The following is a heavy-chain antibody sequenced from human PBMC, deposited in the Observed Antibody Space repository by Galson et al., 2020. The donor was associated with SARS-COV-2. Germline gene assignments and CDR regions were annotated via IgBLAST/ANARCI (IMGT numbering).Heavy chain of an antibody. V-gene: IGHV3-30*04. J-gene: IGHJ1*01. Sequence: GGSLRLSCAASGFIFRNYDMHWVRQPPSKGLQWLTFISYDGNHKYYTDSMKGRFTISRDNSKNTLYLQMNNVRPDETAVFCCVKDPVSRGYIAGRDFYLGGQGSLVTVS. CDR1: GFIFRNYD. CDR2: ISYDGNHK. CDR3: VKDPVSRGYIAGRDFYL. D-gene: IGHD5-18*01.